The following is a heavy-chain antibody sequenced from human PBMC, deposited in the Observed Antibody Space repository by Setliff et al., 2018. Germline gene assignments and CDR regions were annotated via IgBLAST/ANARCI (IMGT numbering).Heavy chain of an antibody. J-gene: IGHJ6*02. CDR2: IWYDGSNK. CDR1: GFTFSSYW. V-gene: IGHV3-33*06. CDR3: AKDFYGMDV. Sequence: PGGSLRLSCAASGFTFSSYWMSWVRQAPGKGLEWVAVIWYDGSNKYYADSVKGRFTISRDNSKNTLYLQMNSLRAEDTAVYYCAKDFYGMDVWGQGTTVTVSS.